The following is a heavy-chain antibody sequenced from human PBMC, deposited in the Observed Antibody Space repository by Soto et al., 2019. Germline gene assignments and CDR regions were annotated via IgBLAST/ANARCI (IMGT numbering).Heavy chain of an antibody. J-gene: IGHJ5*01. CDR3: VKVYVSGGSGRAWFDY. CDR2: MSGNGGRI. D-gene: IGHD3-16*01. Sequence: QTWGSLRLSCAVSGFTFSNDAMTWFRQAPGKGLEWVSLMSGNGGRIVYADSVKGRFTISRDNSKNTLYLQMNSLRLEDTAVYYCVKVYVSGGSGRAWFDYRGQGSLVTVSS. V-gene: IGHV3-23*01. CDR1: GFTFSNDA.